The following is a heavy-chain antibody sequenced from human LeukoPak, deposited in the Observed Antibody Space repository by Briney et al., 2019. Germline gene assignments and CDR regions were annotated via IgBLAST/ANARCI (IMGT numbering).Heavy chain of an antibody. CDR2: INPDGSWT. Sequence: GGSLRLSCAASGFTFNSYWMVWFRQAPGQGLVWVSCINPDGSWTLHADSVKGRFAISRDYARNTLYLQMNSQGVEDTAMYYCARYEQRPGVTASDPWSQGTLVTVSS. J-gene: IGHJ5*02. V-gene: IGHV3-74*01. CDR1: GFTFNSYW. CDR3: ARYEQRPGVTASDP. D-gene: IGHD2-21*02.